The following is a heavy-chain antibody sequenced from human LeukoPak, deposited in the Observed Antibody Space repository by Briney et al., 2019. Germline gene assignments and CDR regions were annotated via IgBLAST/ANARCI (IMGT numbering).Heavy chain of an antibody. CDR2: IYYSGST. Sequence: SETLSLTCTVSGGSISSYYWSWIRQPAGKGLEWIAYIYYSGSTSYNPSLKSRVTISLDTSKNQLSLKLNSVTAADTAVYYCARLGSASWYFDLWGRGSLATVSS. J-gene: IGHJ2*01. D-gene: IGHD3-10*01. CDR1: GGSISSYY. V-gene: IGHV4-59*01. CDR3: ARLGSASWYFDL.